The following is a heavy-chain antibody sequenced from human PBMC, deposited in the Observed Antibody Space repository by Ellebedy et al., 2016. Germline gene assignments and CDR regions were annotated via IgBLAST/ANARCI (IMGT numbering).Heavy chain of an antibody. CDR3: ASLGGRQRYSD. CDR2: INQDASRK. J-gene: IGHJ4*02. V-gene: IGHV3-7*01. CDR1: GFTFSSYW. D-gene: IGHD6-6*01. Sequence: GESLKISCAASGFTFSSYWMSWVRQAPGKGLEWVANINQDASRKYYYVDSVKGRFTISRDNAKNALYLQMNSLRAEDTAVYYCASLGGRQRYSDWGQGTLVTVSS.